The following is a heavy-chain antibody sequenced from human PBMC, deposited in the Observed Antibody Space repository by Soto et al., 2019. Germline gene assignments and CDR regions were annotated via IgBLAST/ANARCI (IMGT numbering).Heavy chain of an antibody. CDR2: IIPILGIA. D-gene: IGHD6-6*01. CDR1: GGTFSSYT. J-gene: IGHJ5*02. Sequence: QVQLVQSGAEVKKPGSSVKVSCKASGGTFSSYTISWVRQAPGQGLEWMGRIIPILGIANYAQKFQGRVTITADKSTSTAYMELSSLRSEDTAGYYCARGEAARPRVYNWFDPWGQGTLVTVSS. CDR3: ARGEAARPRVYNWFDP. V-gene: IGHV1-69*02.